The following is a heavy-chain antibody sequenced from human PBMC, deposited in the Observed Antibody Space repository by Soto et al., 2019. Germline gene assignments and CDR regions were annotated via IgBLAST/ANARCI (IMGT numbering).Heavy chain of an antibody. CDR3: ARDTGMRRSWFDP. CDR1: GFSFSSYG. V-gene: IGHV3-33*01. CDR2: IWYDGSNK. J-gene: IGHJ5*02. Sequence: PGGSLRLSCSASGFSFSSYGMHWVRQAPGKGLEWVAVIWYDGSNKYYADSVKGRFTISRDNSKNTLYLQMNSLRAEDTAVYYCARDTGMRRSWFDPWGQGTLVTVSS. D-gene: IGHD1-20*01.